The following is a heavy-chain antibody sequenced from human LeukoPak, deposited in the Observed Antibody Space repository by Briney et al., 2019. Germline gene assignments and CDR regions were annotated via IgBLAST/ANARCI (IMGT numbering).Heavy chain of an antibody. Sequence: SETLSLTSGVSGYSISSGYYWGWIRQPPGKGLEWIGSIYRSGSTYYNPSLKSRVTISVDTSKNQFSLKLRSVTAADTALYYCARWDSGEWFHDAFDIWGEGTRVTVSS. V-gene: IGHV4-38-2*01. CDR1: GYSISSGYY. J-gene: IGHJ3*02. CDR3: ARWDSGEWFHDAFDI. D-gene: IGHD3-3*01. CDR2: IYRSGST.